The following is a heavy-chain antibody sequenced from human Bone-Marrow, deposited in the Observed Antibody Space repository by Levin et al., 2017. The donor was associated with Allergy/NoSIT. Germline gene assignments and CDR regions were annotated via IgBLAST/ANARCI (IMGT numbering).Heavy chain of an antibody. Sequence: GESLKISCAASGFTFSSYGMHWVRQAPGKGLEWVAVISYDGSNKYYADSVKGRFTISRDNSKNTLYLQMNSLRAEDTAVYYCAKPPRSSWYYDYDYGMDVWGQGTTVTVSS. D-gene: IGHD6-13*01. J-gene: IGHJ6*02. V-gene: IGHV3-30*18. CDR1: GFTFSSYG. CDR3: AKPPRSSWYYDYDYGMDV. CDR2: ISYDGSNK.